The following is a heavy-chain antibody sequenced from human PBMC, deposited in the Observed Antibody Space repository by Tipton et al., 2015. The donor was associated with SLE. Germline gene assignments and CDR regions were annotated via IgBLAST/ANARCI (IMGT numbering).Heavy chain of an antibody. Sequence: TLSLTCTVSGGSISFGSYHWSWIRQPAGKGLEWIGRIYTSGYTDYSPSLKSRVTISLDTSKNQFSLKLSSVTAADTAMYYCAREGEIVVPLRAYYYLDVWGKGTTVTVSS. V-gene: IGHV4-61*02. D-gene: IGHD2-2*01. CDR2: IYTSGYT. J-gene: IGHJ6*03. CDR3: AREGEIVVPLRAYYYLDV. CDR1: GGSISFGSYH.